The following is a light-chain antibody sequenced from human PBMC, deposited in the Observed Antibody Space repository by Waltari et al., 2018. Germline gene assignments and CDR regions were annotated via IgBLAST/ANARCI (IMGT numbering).Light chain of an antibody. Sequence: QSALTQPPSASGSPGQSVPITCTGTSNDIGSSESVSWFQQYPGKAPKLIIYEVFQRPAGVPDRFSGSKSGNTASLTVSGLQIEDEADYYCSSYGGSNNYVFGTGTKINVL. V-gene: IGLV2-8*01. CDR2: EVF. CDR3: SSYGGSNNYV. CDR1: SNDIGSSES. J-gene: IGLJ1*01.